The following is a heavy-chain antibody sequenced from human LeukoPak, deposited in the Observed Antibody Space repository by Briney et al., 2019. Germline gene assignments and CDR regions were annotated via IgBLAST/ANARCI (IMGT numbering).Heavy chain of an antibody. Sequence: SETLSLTCTVSGGSISSSSYYWGWIRQPPGKGLEWIGSIYYSGSTYYNPSLKSRVTISVDTSKNQFSLKLSSVPAADTAVYYCARRVIVGATDYFDYWGQGTLVTVSS. CDR1: GGSISSSSYY. CDR3: ARRVIVGATDYFDY. D-gene: IGHD1-26*01. J-gene: IGHJ4*02. V-gene: IGHV4-39*01. CDR2: IYYSGST.